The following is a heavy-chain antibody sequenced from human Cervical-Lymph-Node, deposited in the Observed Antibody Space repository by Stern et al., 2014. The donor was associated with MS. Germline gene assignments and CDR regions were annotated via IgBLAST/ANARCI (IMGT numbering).Heavy chain of an antibody. CDR3: ARRDYYDSSGYYDDAFDI. CDR1: GGSISTFY. Sequence: QLQLQESGPGLVKPSETLSLTCTASGGSISTFYWNWIRQSPGKGLEWIGQITYRGSTNYNHSFKSRVTISVDTSKNQFSLNLRSVTAADTAVYYCARRDYYDSSGYYDDAFDIWGQGTMVTVSS. D-gene: IGHD3-22*01. J-gene: IGHJ3*02. V-gene: IGHV4-59*01. CDR2: ITYRGST.